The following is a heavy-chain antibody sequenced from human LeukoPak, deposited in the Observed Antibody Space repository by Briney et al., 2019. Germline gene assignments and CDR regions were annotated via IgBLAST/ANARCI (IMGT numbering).Heavy chain of an antibody. CDR3: AREDTAIVNYGMDV. CDR1: GGSISSYY. J-gene: IGHJ6*02. Sequence: SETLSLTCTVSGGSISSYYWSWIRQPQGKGLEWIGYIYHSGSTYYNPSLKSRVTISVDRSKNQFSLKLSSVTAADTAAYYCAREDTAIVNYGMDVWGQGTTVTVSS. D-gene: IGHD5-18*01. V-gene: IGHV4-59*12. CDR2: IYHSGST.